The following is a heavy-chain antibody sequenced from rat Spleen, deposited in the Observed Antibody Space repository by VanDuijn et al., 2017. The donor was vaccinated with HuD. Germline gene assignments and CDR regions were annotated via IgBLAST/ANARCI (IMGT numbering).Heavy chain of an antibody. J-gene: IGHJ2*01. V-gene: IGHV5-29*01. D-gene: IGHD1-9*01. CDR1: GFTFSDYG. CDR2: ITNTGGST. Sequence: EVQLVESDGALVQPGRSLKLSCAASGFTFSDYGMAWVRQAPTKGLEWVATITNTGGSTYYPDSVKGRFTVSRDVAKSTLYLQMNSLRSEDTATYYCTRRHYGYTDYFDYWGQGVMVTVSS. CDR3: TRRHYGYTDYFDY.